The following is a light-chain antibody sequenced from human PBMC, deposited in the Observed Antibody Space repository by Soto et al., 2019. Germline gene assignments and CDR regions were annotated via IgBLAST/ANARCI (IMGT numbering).Light chain of an antibody. Sequence: SYELTQPLSVSVSPGQTASITCSGDKLGDKYACWYQQKPGQSPVLVIYQDTKRPSGIPERFSGSNSGNTATLTIRGTQAMDEADDYCQAWDSSTVVFGGGTKLTVL. V-gene: IGLV3-1*01. CDR1: KLGDKY. CDR2: QDT. J-gene: IGLJ2*01. CDR3: QAWDSSTVV.